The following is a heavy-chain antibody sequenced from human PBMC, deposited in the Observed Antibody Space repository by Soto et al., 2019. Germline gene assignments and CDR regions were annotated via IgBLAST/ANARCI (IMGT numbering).Heavy chain of an antibody. D-gene: IGHD4-17*01. J-gene: IGHJ4*02. V-gene: IGHV3-23*01. Sequence: EVHLLESGGGLVQPGGSLRLSCAASGFTFTNYAMSWVRQAPRKGLEWLSVITGNGGSTYYADSVKGRFTISRDNSKNPVYLQMNGLRVDDTAVYYCEKDRTNADYVEGSDYWGQGTLVTVSS. CDR3: EKDRTNADYVEGSDY. CDR2: ITGNGGST. CDR1: GFTFTNYA.